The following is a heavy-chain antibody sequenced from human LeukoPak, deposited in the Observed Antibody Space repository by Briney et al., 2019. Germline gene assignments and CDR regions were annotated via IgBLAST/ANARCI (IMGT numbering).Heavy chain of an antibody. D-gene: IGHD1-26*01. CDR2: INPNSGGT. Sequence: ASVKVSCKASGYTFTGYYMHWVRQAPGQGLEWMGWINPNSGGTNYAQKFQGWVTMTRDTSISTAYMELSRLRSDDTAVYYCARGRMGSYSSAFDVWGQGTMATVSS. J-gene: IGHJ3*01. V-gene: IGHV1-2*04. CDR3: ARGRMGSYSSAFDV. CDR1: GYTFTGYY.